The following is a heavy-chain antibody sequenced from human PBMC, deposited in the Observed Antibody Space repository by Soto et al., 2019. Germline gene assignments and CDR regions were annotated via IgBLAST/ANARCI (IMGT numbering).Heavy chain of an antibody. V-gene: IGHV4-4*02. CDR2: IYYSGST. D-gene: IGHD2-21*02. Sequence: QVHLVASGGGVVQPGRSLRLSCAASGFTFSTYGMHWVRQSPGKGLEWIGEIYYSGSTTYNPSLKSRVTISADKSENQFSLRLSSVTAADTAVYYCARRGCDSIFGSLDYWGQGTLVTVSS. CDR1: GFTFSTYG. CDR3: ARRGCDSIFGSLDY. J-gene: IGHJ4*02.